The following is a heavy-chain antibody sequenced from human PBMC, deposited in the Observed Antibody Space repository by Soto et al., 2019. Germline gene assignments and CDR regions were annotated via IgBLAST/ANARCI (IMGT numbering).Heavy chain of an antibody. CDR1: GGSFSGIY. Sequence: TLSLTCVVYGGSFSGIYWTWIRQPPGKSLEWLALTDDNDHKYYNSSLRTRLTLSKDTSKNHVVLTMTNMDPVDTGMYFCARLLKGGTSDWNQIDLWGQGTLVNVSS. CDR3: ARLLKGGTSDWNQIDL. J-gene: IGHJ5*02. CDR2: TDDNDHK. V-gene: IGHV2-70*01. D-gene: IGHD1-1*01.